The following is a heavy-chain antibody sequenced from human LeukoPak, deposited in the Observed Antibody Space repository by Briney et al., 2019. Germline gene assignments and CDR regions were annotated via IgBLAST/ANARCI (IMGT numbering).Heavy chain of an antibody. CDR2: IYSGGST. CDR3: ARELGAGGDAFDI. CDR1: GFTVSSNY. Sequence: GGSLTLSCAASGFTVSSNYMSWVRQAPGKGLEWVSVIYSGGSTYYADSVNGRFTISRDNSKNTLYLQMNSLRAEDTAVYYGARELGAGGDAFDIWGQGTMVTVSS. D-gene: IGHD3-16*01. J-gene: IGHJ3*02. V-gene: IGHV3-53*01.